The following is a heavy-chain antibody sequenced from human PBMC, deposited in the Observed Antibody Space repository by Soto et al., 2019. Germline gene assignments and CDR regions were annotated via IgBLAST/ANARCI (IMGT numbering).Heavy chain of an antibody. J-gene: IGHJ4*02. Sequence: GGSLRLSCAASGFTFSVYTIHWVRHAPGKGLEWLALIWFDGGNKYYADSVKGRFTISRDNAKNTLYLQMNSLRAEDTAVYYCARDLGYNYGHPFDYWGQGTLVTVSS. CDR2: IWFDGGNK. CDR1: GFTFSVYT. V-gene: IGHV3-33*01. CDR3: ARDLGYNYGHPFDY. D-gene: IGHD5-18*01.